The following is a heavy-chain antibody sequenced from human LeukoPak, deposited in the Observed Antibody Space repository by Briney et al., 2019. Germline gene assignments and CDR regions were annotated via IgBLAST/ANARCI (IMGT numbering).Heavy chain of an antibody. CDR3: VRETGWLFDF. V-gene: IGHV3-11*04. Sequence: GGSLRLSCAATGFSFRDRYMSWIRQAPGKGMEWVAYVSPNSDNIHYADSVKGRFTISRDNAKNSLFLQVNSLRAEDTAVYYCVRETGWLFDFWGQGTLVIVSS. CDR1: GFSFRDRY. D-gene: IGHD5-12*01. CDR2: VSPNSDNI. J-gene: IGHJ4*02.